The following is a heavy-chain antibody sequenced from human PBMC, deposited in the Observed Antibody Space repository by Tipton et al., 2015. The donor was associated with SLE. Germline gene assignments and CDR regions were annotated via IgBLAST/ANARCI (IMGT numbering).Heavy chain of an antibody. J-gene: IGHJ3*02. CDR1: GDSISSAPSSGSYY. CDR3: ARTVVPDVMGAFDI. CDR2: IHFSGLI. Sequence: TLSLTCTVSGDSISSAPSSGSYYWNWIRQPAGKGLEWIGRIHFSGLIRYNPSLQSRLTMSLDTSQNQLSLKLTSMTAADTAVYYCARTVVPDVMGAFDIWGQGTMVTVSS. D-gene: IGHD2-2*01. V-gene: IGHV4-61*02.